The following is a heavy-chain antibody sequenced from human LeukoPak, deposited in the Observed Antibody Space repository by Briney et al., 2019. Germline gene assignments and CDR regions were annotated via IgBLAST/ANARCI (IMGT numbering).Heavy chain of an antibody. V-gene: IGHV3-21*04. CDR2: ISSSGSYI. J-gene: IGHJ3*02. CDR1: GFTFSSYE. D-gene: IGHD3-10*01. Sequence: GGSLRLSCAASGFTFSSYEMHWVRQAPGKGLEWVSSISSSGSYIYYADSLKGRFAISRDNAKNSLYLQMNSLRAEDTAVYYCAKDLTILLWFGELLAPSDAFDIWGQGTMVTVSS. CDR3: AKDLTILLWFGELLAPSDAFDI.